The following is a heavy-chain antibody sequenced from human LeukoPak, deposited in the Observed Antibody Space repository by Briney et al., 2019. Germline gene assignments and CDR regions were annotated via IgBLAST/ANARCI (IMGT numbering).Heavy chain of an antibody. CDR2: ITWNSGTI. J-gene: IGHJ6*03. Sequence: GGSLRLSCAASGFTFDDYAMHWVRQAPGKGLEWVSGITWNSGTIDYADSVKGRFTISRDNAKNSLYLQMNSLRTEDTALYYCAKSRLVDYNYYYMDVWGKGTTVTVSS. V-gene: IGHV3-9*01. CDR1: GFTFDDYA. D-gene: IGHD2-8*02. CDR3: AKSRLVDYNYYYMDV.